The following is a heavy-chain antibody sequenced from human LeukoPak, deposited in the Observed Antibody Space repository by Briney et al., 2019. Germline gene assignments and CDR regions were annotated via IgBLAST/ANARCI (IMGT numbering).Heavy chain of an antibody. CDR1: GFPFSSCW. V-gene: IGHV3-7*01. J-gene: IGHJ4*02. CDR3: ATSSSGREF. Sequence: GGSLRLSWLASGFPFSSCWVNWVRQAPGKGLEWMAIIDKDGSEKNYVDSAKGRFTISRDNARNSLYLQMNSLRAEDTAIYYCATSSSGREFWGQGTLVTVSS. D-gene: IGHD3-10*01. CDR2: IDKDGSEK.